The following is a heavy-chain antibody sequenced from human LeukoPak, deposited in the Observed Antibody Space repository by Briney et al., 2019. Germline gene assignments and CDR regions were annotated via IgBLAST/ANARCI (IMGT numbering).Heavy chain of an antibody. V-gene: IGHV4-39*01. D-gene: IGHD6-6*01. CDR1: GGSISSSTYY. J-gene: IGHJ4*02. CDR2: IFYSGTP. Sequence: KPSETLSLTCTVSGGSISSSTYYWGWIRQPPGKGLEWIGSIFYSGTPYYNPSLRSRVTISVDTSKSQFALKLSSVTAADTAVYYCARHFRQLEAINYWGQGTLVTVSS. CDR3: ARHFRQLEAINY.